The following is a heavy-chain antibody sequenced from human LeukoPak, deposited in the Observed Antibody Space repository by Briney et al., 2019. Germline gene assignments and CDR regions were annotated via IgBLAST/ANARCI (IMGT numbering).Heavy chain of an antibody. J-gene: IGHJ3*02. V-gene: IGHV3-74*01. CDR3: ARDHEETGAFDI. Sequence: GGSLRLSCAASGFTFSGYWMHWVRQAPGKGLVWVSIINSDGTTTRYADSVKGRFTISRDNAKNTLYLQMNSLRAEDTAVYYCARDHEETGAFDIWGQGTMVTVSS. CDR2: INSDGTTT. CDR1: GFTFSGYW.